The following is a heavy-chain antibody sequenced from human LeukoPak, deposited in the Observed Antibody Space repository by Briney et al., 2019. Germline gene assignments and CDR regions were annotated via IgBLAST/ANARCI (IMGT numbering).Heavy chain of an antibody. Sequence: RTGGSVRLSCAASGFTFSGSALNWVRQASGKGLEWVGRIRNKGNNYATAYVASVRGRFTISRDDSKNTAYLQMNSLKTEDTAVFYCTSQDGDAYNSRWYYFDYWGQGTLVTVSS. CDR2: IRNKGNNYAT. J-gene: IGHJ4*02. CDR1: GFTFSGSA. V-gene: IGHV3-73*01. D-gene: IGHD5-24*01. CDR3: TSQDGDAYNSRWYYFDY.